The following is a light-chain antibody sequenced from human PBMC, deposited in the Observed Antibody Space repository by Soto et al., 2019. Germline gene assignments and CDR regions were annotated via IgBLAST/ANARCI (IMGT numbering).Light chain of an antibody. J-gene: IGKJ1*01. CDR3: QQYGSSPWT. CDR1: QSVSGSY. CDR2: GAS. Sequence: EIVLTQSPGTLSSSPGQRATLSCRPSQSVSGSYLAWYQQKPVQAPRLLIYGASSRATGIPDRFSGSGSGTDFTLTINRLEPEDFAVYYCQQYGSSPWTFGQGTKVDIK. V-gene: IGKV3-20*01.